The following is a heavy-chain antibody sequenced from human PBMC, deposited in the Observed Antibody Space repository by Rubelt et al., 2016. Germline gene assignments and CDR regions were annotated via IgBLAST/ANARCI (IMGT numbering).Heavy chain of an antibody. CDR3: ASMYSSSWYRGWFDP. V-gene: IGHV1-18*01. J-gene: IGHJ5*02. CDR1: GYTFTSYG. CDR2: ISAYNGNT. Sequence: QVQLVQSGAEVKKPGASVKVSCKASGYTFTSYGISWVRQAPGQGLEGMGWISAYNGNTNYAQKLQGRVTRTMDTSTSTAYRELRSLRSDDTAVYYCASMYSSSWYRGWFDPWGQGTLVTVSS. D-gene: IGHD6-13*01.